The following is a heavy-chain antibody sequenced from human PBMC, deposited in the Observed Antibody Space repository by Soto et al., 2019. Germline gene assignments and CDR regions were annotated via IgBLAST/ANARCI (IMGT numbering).Heavy chain of an antibody. CDR2: LGGSNSDT. D-gene: IGHD2-15*01. CDR1: GFTFSDYA. CDR3: AKDKVDHNSVWDPFDI. Sequence: GGSLRLSCAASGFTFSDYAMSWVRQAPGKGLEWVSGLGGSNSDTHYAASVEGRFTVSRDNSRSTLFLQMNSLRVEDTAVYYCAKDKVDHNSVWDPFDIWGQGTMVTVSS. J-gene: IGHJ3*02. V-gene: IGHV3-23*01.